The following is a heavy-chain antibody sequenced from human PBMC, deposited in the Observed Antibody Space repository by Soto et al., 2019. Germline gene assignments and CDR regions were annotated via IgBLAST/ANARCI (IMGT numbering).Heavy chain of an antibody. Sequence: GASVKVSCKASGYTFTGYYMHWVRQAPGQGFEWMGIINPSGGSTSYAQKFQGRVTMTRDTSTSTVYMELSSLRSEDTAVYYCARDPYCSSTSCHSPFDYWGQGTLVTVSS. CDR2: INPSGGST. J-gene: IGHJ4*02. D-gene: IGHD2-2*02. V-gene: IGHV1-46*03. CDR1: GYTFTGYY. CDR3: ARDPYCSSTSCHSPFDY.